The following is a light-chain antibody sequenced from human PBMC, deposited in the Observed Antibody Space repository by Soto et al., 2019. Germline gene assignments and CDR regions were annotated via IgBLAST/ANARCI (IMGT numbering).Light chain of an antibody. V-gene: IGKV3-11*01. CDR1: HSVSSY. Sequence: EIVLTQSLATLSLSPGERATLSCRSSHSVSSYLAWYQQRPGQAPRLLIYDVSNSANGIPARFSGSGSGTDFTLTLSRLEPEDFAVYYCQQRRHWPPVFGGGTKAEIK. CDR2: DVS. CDR3: QQRRHWPPV. J-gene: IGKJ4*01.